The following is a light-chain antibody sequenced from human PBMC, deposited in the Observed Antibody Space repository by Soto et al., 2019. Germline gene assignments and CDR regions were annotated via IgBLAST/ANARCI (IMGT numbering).Light chain of an antibody. CDR1: SSNIGNDY. CDR2: RNN. Sequence: QTVLTQPPSASGTPGQRVTISCSESSSNIGNDYVYWYQQIPGRAPKLLIYRNNHRPSGVPDRFSGSKSGTSASLAISGLRSEDEADYYCAAWGDSLSGPVFGGGAKLTVL. CDR3: AAWGDSLSGPV. J-gene: IGLJ3*02. V-gene: IGLV1-47*01.